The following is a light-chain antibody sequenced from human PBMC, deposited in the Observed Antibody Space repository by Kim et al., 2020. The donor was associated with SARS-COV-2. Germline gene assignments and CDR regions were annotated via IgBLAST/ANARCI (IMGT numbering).Light chain of an antibody. CDR2: YNS. V-gene: IGLV3-21*04. J-gene: IGLJ3*02. CDR1: NIGSQR. CDR3: QVWDSGSDHWV. Sequence: SYELTQPPSVSVAPGKAASITCGGNNIGSQRVHWYQQKPGQAPVLVIYYNSDRPSGIPERFSGSNSGNTATLTISRVEAGDEADYYRQVWDSGSDHWVFG.